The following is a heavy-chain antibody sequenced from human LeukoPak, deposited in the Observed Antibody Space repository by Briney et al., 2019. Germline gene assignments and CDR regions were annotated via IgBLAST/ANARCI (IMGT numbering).Heavy chain of an antibody. CDR3: ARLYGLRYYYWCSDAFDI. V-gene: IGHV3-21*01. CDR2: ISSSSSYI. D-gene: IGHD2-8*02. J-gene: IGHJ3*02. CDR1: GFTFSYLR. Sequence: GGSVPLSCSACGFTFSYLRMLWPRQAPGKGLEGVSSISSSSSYIYYADSVKGRFSISRDNAKSSLYLQMNSLRAEDTAVYYYARLYGLRYYYWCSDAFDIWGQGTMVTDSS.